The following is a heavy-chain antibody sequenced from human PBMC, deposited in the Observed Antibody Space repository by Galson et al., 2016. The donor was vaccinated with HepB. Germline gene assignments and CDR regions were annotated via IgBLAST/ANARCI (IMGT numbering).Heavy chain of an antibody. CDR3: AKDRTKQKKIFGSGWPIYYFDY. CDR1: GFTFSSYA. CDR2: ISGSGGST. Sequence: SLRLSCAASGFTFSSYAMSWVRQAPGKGLEWVSGISGSGGSTYNADSVKGRFTISRDNSKNTLYLQMNSLRAEDTAVYYCAKDRTKQKKIFGSGWPIYYFDYWGQGTLVTVSS. V-gene: IGHV3-23*01. J-gene: IGHJ4*02. D-gene: IGHD6-19*01.